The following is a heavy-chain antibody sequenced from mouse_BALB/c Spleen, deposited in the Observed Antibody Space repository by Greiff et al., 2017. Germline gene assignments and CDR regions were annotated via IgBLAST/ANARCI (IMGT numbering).Heavy chain of an antibody. CDR2: INPYNGDT. D-gene: IGHD2-14*01. CDR1: GYSFTGYF. J-gene: IGHJ2*01. CDR3: ARGGYRYEGYFDY. Sequence: EVKLVESGPELVKPGASVKISCKASGYSFTGYFMNWVMQSHGKSLEWIGRINPYNGDTFYNQKFKGKATLTVDKSSSTAHMELRSLASEDSAVYYCARGGYRYEGYFDYWGQGTTLTVSS. V-gene: IGHV1-20*02.